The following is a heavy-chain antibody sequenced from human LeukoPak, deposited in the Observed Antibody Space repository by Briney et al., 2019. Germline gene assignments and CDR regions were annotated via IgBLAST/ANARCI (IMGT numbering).Heavy chain of an antibody. CDR2: ISSSSSYI. Sequence: GGSLRLSCAASGFTFSSYSMNWVRQAPGKGLEWVSSISSSSSYIYYADSVKGRFTISRDNAKNSLYLQMNSLRAEDTAVYYCAREFGVPDAFDIWGQGTMVTVSS. V-gene: IGHV3-21*01. CDR3: AREFGVPDAFDI. D-gene: IGHD3-10*01. CDR1: GFTFSSYS. J-gene: IGHJ3*02.